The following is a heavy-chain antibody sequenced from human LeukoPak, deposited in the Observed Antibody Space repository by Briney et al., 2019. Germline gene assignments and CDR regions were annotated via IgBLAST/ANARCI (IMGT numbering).Heavy chain of an antibody. Sequence: RGESLEISCKGSGFSFTNYWIAWVRQMPWKGLEWMGIIDPDDSDTRYRPSFRGQVTISADKSINTAYLQWSSLQASDTAMYYCARQGCSSTSCFDNWGQGTLVTVSS. CDR2: IDPDDSDT. CDR3: ARQGCSSTSCFDN. V-gene: IGHV5-51*01. CDR1: GFSFTNYW. J-gene: IGHJ4*02. D-gene: IGHD2-2*01.